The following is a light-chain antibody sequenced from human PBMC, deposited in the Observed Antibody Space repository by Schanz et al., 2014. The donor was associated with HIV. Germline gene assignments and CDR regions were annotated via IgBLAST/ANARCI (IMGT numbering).Light chain of an antibody. CDR1: QSVGSSY. CDR3: QHYSSYSHT. J-gene: IGKJ2*01. CDR2: GAS. V-gene: IGKV3-20*01. Sequence: EVVLTQSPGTLSLSPGERATLSCRASQSVGSSYLAWYQQKPGQAPRLLIYGASSMATGVPDRFSGSGSGTDFTLTISSLEPDDFATYYCQHYSSYSHTFGQGTRLDIK.